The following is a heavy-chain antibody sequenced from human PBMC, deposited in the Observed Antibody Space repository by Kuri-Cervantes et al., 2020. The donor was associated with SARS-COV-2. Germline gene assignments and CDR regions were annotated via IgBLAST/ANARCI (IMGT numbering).Heavy chain of an antibody. CDR2: IIPIFGIA. J-gene: IGHJ6*03. D-gene: IGHD5-12*01. Sequence: SVKVSCKASGGTFSSYAISWVRQAPGQGLEWMGGIIPIFGIANYAQKFQGRVTITADESTSTAYMELRSLRSDDTAVYYCARDGLGIVATKYYYYMDVWGKGTTVTVSS. CDR3: ARDGLGIVATKYYYYMDV. CDR1: GGTFSSYA. V-gene: IGHV1-69*13.